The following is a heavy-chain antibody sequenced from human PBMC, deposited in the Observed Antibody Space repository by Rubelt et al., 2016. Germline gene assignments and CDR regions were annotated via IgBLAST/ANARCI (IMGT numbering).Heavy chain of an antibody. CDR1: GYTFTSYG. V-gene: IGHV1-18*01. Sequence: QVQLVQSGAEVKKPGASVKVSCKASGYTFTSYGISWVRQAPGQGLEWMGWISAYNGNTNYARKVQGRVTRTTDTATSTAYIELRSLRSDDTAVYYCARDGAIPLGSGFEKRSDYWGQGTLVTVSS. J-gene: IGHJ4*02. CDR3: ARDGAIPLGSGFEKRSDY. D-gene: IGHD2-21*01. CDR2: ISAYNGNT.